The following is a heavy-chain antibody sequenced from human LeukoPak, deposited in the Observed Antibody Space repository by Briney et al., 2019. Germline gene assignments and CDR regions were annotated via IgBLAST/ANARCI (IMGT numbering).Heavy chain of an antibody. CDR2: MPDDGNNE. D-gene: IGHD6-13*01. CDR1: GFTFSSYG. V-gene: IGHV3-30*03. CDR3: ARDRAGYSSSSDAFDL. Sequence: GGSLRLSCAASGFTFSSYGMHWVRQAPGKGLEWVAFMPDDGNNEYYAESVRGRFTISRDNSKNTLYLQMNSLRVEDMALYYCARDRAGYSSSSDAFDLWGQGTMVTVSS. J-gene: IGHJ3*01.